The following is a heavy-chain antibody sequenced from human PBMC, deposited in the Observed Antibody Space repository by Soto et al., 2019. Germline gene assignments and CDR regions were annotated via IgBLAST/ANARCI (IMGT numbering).Heavy chain of an antibody. CDR1: GFTFSSYG. J-gene: IGHJ4*02. CDR3: AKDFYGDHDY. D-gene: IGHD4-17*01. Sequence: VQLVESGGGVVQPGRSLRLSCAASGFTFSSYGMHWVRQAPGKGLEWVAVISYDGSNNYYADSVKGRFTISRDNSKNTLYLQMNSLKAEDTAVYYCAKDFYGDHDYWGPGTLVTVSS. V-gene: IGHV3-30*18. CDR2: ISYDGSNN.